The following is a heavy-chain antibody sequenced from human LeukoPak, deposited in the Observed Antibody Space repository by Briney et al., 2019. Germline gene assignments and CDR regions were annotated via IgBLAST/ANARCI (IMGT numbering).Heavy chain of an antibody. CDR1: GGSISCYY. CDR2: IYTSGST. D-gene: IGHD3-16*01. V-gene: IGHV4-4*07. J-gene: IGHJ4*02. CDR3: ARDEAVGDYFDY. Sequence: PSETLSLTSTVSGGSISCYYWSWIRQPAGKGLEWIGRIYTSGSTNYNPSLKSRVTMSVDTSKNQFSLKLSTVTAADTAVYYCARDEAVGDYFDYWGQGTLVTVSS.